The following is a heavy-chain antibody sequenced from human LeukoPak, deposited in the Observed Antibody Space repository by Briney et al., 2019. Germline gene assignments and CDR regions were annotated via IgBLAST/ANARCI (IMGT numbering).Heavy chain of an antibody. Sequence: GGSLRLSCAASGFTFSSYAMSWVRQAPGKGLEWVSAISGSGGSTYYADSVKGRFTISRDNAKNSLYLQMNSLRAEDTAVYYCARGGYTYDRAFDIWGQGTMVTVSS. CDR2: ISGSGGST. V-gene: IGHV3-23*01. D-gene: IGHD6-13*01. CDR1: GFTFSSYA. CDR3: ARGGYTYDRAFDI. J-gene: IGHJ3*02.